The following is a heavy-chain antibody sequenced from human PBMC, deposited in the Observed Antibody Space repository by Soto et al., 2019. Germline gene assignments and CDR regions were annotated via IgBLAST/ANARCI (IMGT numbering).Heavy chain of an antibody. CDR1: CASINNNGYY. V-gene: IGHV4-30-4*01. J-gene: IGHJ2*01. CDR3: ARISYFYDKCYFYL. D-gene: IGHD3-22*01. Sequence: SATLSLTCTVSCASINNNGYYWSWIRQTPGKGLDWIGYVYYSGTTDYIPSLKSRLYMSIDKSQNQFSLKLNSVTAADTATYYCARISYFYDKCYFYLWGCGTLVTVS. CDR2: VYYSGTT.